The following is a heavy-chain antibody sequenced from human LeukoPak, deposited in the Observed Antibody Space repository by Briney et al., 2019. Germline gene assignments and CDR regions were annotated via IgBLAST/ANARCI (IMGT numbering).Heavy chain of an antibody. CDR3: ARGLRIYSSSWYRWFDP. CDR2: INHSGST. CDR1: GGSFSGYY. J-gene: IGHJ5*02. Sequence: PSETLSLTCAVYGGSFSGYYWSWIRQPPGKGLEWIGEINHSGSTNYNPSLKSRVTISVDTSKTQSSLKLSSVTAADTAVYYCARGLRIYSSSWYRWFDPWGQGTLVTVSS. D-gene: IGHD6-13*01. V-gene: IGHV4-34*01.